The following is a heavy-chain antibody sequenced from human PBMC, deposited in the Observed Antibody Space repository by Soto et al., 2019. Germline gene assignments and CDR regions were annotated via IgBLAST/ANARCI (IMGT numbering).Heavy chain of an antibody. CDR3: AREYYYDSSGYYYVGRTAFDI. V-gene: IGHV1-46*01. D-gene: IGHD3-22*01. CDR2: INPSGGST. J-gene: IGHJ3*02. Sequence: GASVKVSCKASGYTLTSYGITWVRQAPGQGLEWMGRINPSGGSTSYAQKFQGRVTMTRDTSTSTVDIELSSLTSEDTAVYYCAREYYYDSSGYYYVGRTAFDIWGHGTMVTVSS. CDR1: GYTLTSYG.